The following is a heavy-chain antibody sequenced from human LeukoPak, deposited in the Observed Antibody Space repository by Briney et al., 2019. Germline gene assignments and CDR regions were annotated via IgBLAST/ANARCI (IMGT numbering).Heavy chain of an antibody. J-gene: IGHJ1*01. V-gene: IGHV3-23*01. D-gene: IGHD6-19*01. CDR2: ISGSGGST. Sequence: GGSLRLSCAASGFTFSSYAMSWVRQAPGRGLEWVSAISGSGGSTYYADSVKGRFTISRDNSKNTLYLQMNSLGAEDTAVYYCAKRGYSSGCYLGYFQHWGQGTLVSVSS. CDR1: GFTFSSYA. CDR3: AKRGYSSGCYLGYFQH.